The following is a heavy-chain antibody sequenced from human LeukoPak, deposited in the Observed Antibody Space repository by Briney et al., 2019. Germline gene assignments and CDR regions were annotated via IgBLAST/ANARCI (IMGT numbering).Heavy chain of an antibody. V-gene: IGHV1-2*02. CDR2: INPNSGGT. J-gene: IGHJ4*02. CDR1: GYTFTGYY. Sequence: ASVKVSCKASGYTFTGYYMHWVRQAPGQGLEWMGWINPNSGGTNYAQKFQGRVTMTRDTSISTAYMELSRLRSDDTAVYYCARGPLYYDFWSGYPYFDYWGQGTLVTVSS. CDR3: ARGPLYYDFWSGYPYFDY. D-gene: IGHD3-3*01.